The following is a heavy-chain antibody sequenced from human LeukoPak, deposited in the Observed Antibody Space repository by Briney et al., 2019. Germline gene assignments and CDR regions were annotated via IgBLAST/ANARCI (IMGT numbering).Heavy chain of an antibody. D-gene: IGHD1-26*01. J-gene: IGHJ4*02. CDR1: GYTFTGYY. CDR2: INPNSGGT. Sequence: ASVKVSCKASGYTFTGYYIHWVRQAPGQGLECVGWINPNSGGTNYAQKFQGRVTMTRDTSISTAYMELSRLRSDDTAVYYCARYSGSYSDAGAYFDYWGQGTLVTVSS. CDR3: ARYSGSYSDAGAYFDY. V-gene: IGHV1-2*02.